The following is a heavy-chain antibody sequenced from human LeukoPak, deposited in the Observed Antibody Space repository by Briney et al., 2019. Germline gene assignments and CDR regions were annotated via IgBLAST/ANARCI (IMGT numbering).Heavy chain of an antibody. V-gene: IGHV3-30*02. CDR2: IRYDGSNK. CDR1: GFTFSSYG. CDR3: AKDFGYSYGYFDY. Sequence: GGSLRLSCAVSGFTFSSYGMHWVRQAPGKGLEWVAFIRYDGSNKYYADSVKGRFTISRDNSKNTLYLQMNSLRAEDTAVYYCAKDFGYSYGYFDYWGQGTLVTVSS. J-gene: IGHJ4*02. D-gene: IGHD5-18*01.